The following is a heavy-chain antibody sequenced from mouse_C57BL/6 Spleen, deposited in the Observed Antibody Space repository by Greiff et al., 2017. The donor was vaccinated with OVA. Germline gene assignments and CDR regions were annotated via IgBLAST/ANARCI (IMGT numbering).Heavy chain of an antibody. J-gene: IGHJ3*01. V-gene: IGHV3-6*01. Sequence: EVKLVESGPGLVKPSQSLSLTCSVTGYSITSGYYWNWIRQFPGNKLEWMGYISYDGSNNYNPSLKNRISITRDTSKNQFFLKLNSVTTEDTATYYCASNWDGAYWGQGTLVTVSA. CDR3: ASNWDGAY. CDR2: ISYDGSN. CDR1: GYSITSGYY. D-gene: IGHD4-1*02.